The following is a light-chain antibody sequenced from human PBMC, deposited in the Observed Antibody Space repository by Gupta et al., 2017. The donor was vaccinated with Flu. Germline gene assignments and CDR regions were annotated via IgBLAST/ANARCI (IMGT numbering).Light chain of an antibody. Sequence: PSSLAASVGDRVTITCRASQDIGSYLAWYQQKSGQRPKLLIYAASSTQSGVPSRFSASGFGTVFTLTISNLQPEDVATYYCQKYNSAPPAFGGGTKVEIK. J-gene: IGKJ4*01. CDR2: AAS. CDR1: QDIGSY. CDR3: QKYNSAPPA. V-gene: IGKV1-27*01.